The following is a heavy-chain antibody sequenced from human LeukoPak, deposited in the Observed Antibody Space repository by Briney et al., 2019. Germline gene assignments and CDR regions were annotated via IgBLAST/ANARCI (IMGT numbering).Heavy chain of an antibody. V-gene: IGHV5-51*01. D-gene: IGHD5-18*01. Sequence: GESLKISCKGSGYSFTSYWIGWVRQMPGKGLEWMGIIYPGDSDTRYSPSFQGQVTISADKSISTAYLQWSSLKASDTAMYYCARQEVDTAMVYYYGMDVWGQGTTVTVSS. CDR1: GYSFTSYW. J-gene: IGHJ6*02. CDR3: ARQEVDTAMVYYYGMDV. CDR2: IYPGDSDT.